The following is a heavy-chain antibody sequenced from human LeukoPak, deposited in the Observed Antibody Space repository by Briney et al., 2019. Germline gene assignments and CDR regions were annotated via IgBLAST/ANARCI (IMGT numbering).Heavy chain of an antibody. CDR3: TTDRGFVVVVPAADY. V-gene: IGHV3-49*03. CDR1: GFTFGDYA. Sequence: PGGSLRLSCTASGFTFGDYAMSLFRQAPGKGPEWVGCIRNKAYGGTTEYAAFVKGRFTISRDDSNSIAYLQMNSLKTEDTAVYYCTTDRGFVVVVPAADYWGQGTLVTVSS. D-gene: IGHD2-2*01. J-gene: IGHJ4*02. CDR2: IRNKAYGGTT.